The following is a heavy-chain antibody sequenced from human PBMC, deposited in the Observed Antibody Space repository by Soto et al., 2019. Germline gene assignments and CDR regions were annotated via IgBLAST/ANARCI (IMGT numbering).Heavy chain of an antibody. CDR1: GFSLSTSGVG. J-gene: IGHJ5*02. CDR3: AHRIVTNNWFDP. Sequence: QITLKESGPTLVKPTQTLTLTCTFSGFSLSTSGVGVGWIRQPPGKALEWLALIYWDDNKRYSPSLKTRLTITKDTSKNQVVLTMTNMDPLDTATYYCAHRIVTNNWFDPWGQGTLVTVSS. CDR2: IYWDDNK. V-gene: IGHV2-5*02. D-gene: IGHD3-22*01.